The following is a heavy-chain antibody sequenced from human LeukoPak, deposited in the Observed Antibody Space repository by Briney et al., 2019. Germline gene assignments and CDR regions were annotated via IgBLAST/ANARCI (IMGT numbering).Heavy chain of an antibody. CDR1: GFTFSSYG. D-gene: IGHD6-13*01. J-gene: IGHJ4*02. CDR3: ARAAAGTLVDFDY. V-gene: IGHV3-30*03. CDR2: ISYDGSNK. Sequence: PGGSLRLSCAASGFTFSSYGMHWVRQAPGKGLEWVAVISYDGSNKYYADSVKGRFTISRDNSKNTLYLQMNSLRAEDTAVYYCARAAAGTLVDFDYWGQGTLVTVSS.